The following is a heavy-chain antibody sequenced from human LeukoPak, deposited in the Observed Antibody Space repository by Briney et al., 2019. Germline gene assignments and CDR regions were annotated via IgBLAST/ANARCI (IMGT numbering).Heavy chain of an antibody. CDR2: IYYSGST. CDR1: GGSISSYY. Sequence: SETLSLTCTVSGGSISSYYWGWIRQPPGKGLEWIGSIYYSGSTYYNPSLKSRVTISVDTSKNQFSLKLSSVTAADTAVYYCARDFIVVVPAASFGNWFDPWGQGTLVTVSS. D-gene: IGHD2-2*01. J-gene: IGHJ5*02. V-gene: IGHV4-39*07. CDR3: ARDFIVVVPAASFGNWFDP.